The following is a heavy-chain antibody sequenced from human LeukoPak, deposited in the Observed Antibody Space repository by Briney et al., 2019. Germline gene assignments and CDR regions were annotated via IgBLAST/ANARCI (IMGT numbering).Heavy chain of an antibody. V-gene: IGHV4-59*08. D-gene: IGHD5-24*01. CDR2: VFHSGTT. CDR1: GDSLTSHF. Sequence: KPSETLSLTCNVSGDSLTSHFWSWIRQTPGKGLEWIGYVFHSGTTNYSPSLKSRVTISLDTSKKQFYLRLASVTAADTAAYYCARRMATVTDAFDIWGRGTMVSVSS. J-gene: IGHJ3*02. CDR3: ARRMATVTDAFDI.